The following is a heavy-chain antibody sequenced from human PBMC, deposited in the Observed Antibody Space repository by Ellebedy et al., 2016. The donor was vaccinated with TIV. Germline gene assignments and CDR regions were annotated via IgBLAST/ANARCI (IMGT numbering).Heavy chain of an antibody. D-gene: IGHD2-2*01. CDR3: ARTRLPLTEYDFDY. V-gene: IGHV5-51*01. J-gene: IGHJ4*02. Sequence: GESLKISCTGSGYSFPSYWIGWVRQMPGKGLEWMAIIYPGDSDTIYSPSFHGHVTISADNSNTTAYLQWSSLEASDTATYYCARTRLPLTEYDFDYWGQGTLVTVSS. CDR2: IYPGDSDT. CDR1: GYSFPSYW.